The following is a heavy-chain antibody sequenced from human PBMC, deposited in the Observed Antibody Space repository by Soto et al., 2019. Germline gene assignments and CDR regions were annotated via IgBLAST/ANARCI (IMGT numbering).Heavy chain of an antibody. J-gene: IGHJ6*02. Sequence: VASVKVSCKASGYTFTSYGISWVRQAPGQGLEWMGWISAYNGNTNYAQKLQGRVTMTTDTSTSTAYMELRSLRSDDTAVYYCARDSGRRGNYYYYGMDVWGQGTTVTISS. V-gene: IGHV1-18*01. CDR1: GYTFTSYG. CDR3: ARDSGRRGNYYYYGMDV. D-gene: IGHD3-16*01. CDR2: ISAYNGNT.